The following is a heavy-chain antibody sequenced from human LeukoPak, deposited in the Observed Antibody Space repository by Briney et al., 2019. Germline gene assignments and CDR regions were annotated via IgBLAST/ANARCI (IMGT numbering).Heavy chain of an antibody. Sequence: GGSLRLSCAAFGFTFSSYWMSWVRQAPGKGLEWVANIKQDGSEKYYVDSVKGRFTISRDNAKNSLYLQMNSLRAEDTAVYYCARDRDYGDYLNAFDIWGQGTMVTVSS. CDR1: GFTFSSYW. CDR2: IKQDGSEK. D-gene: IGHD4-17*01. V-gene: IGHV3-7*01. CDR3: ARDRDYGDYLNAFDI. J-gene: IGHJ3*02.